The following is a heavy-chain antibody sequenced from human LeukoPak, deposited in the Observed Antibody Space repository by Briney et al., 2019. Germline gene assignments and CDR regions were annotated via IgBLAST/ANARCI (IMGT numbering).Heavy chain of an antibody. Sequence: ASVKVSCKASGYTFSGHYMHWVRQAPGQGLEWMGWLNPNNGGTNYAQRFQGRVTMTRDTSISTVYMELSRLTSDDTAVYYCARSEVILTIAPLDSWGQGTLVTVSS. CDR1: GYTFSGHY. CDR2: LNPNNGGT. CDR3: ARSEVILTIAPLDS. J-gene: IGHJ4*02. V-gene: IGHV1-2*02. D-gene: IGHD2/OR15-2a*01.